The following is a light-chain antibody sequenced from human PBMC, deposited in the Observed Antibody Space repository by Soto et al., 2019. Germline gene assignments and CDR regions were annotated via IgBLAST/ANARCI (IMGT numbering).Light chain of an antibody. Sequence: QSVLTQPPSVSGAPGQTITISCTGSSSNIGSIFDVHWFQKLPGTAPKLVIYGNTNRPSGVPDRFSGSKSGTTASLAISGLQPEDEADYYCQCYDSSLSGALFGGGTKVTVL. CDR2: GNT. J-gene: IGLJ2*01. CDR1: SSNIGSIFD. CDR3: QCYDSSLSGAL. V-gene: IGLV1-40*01.